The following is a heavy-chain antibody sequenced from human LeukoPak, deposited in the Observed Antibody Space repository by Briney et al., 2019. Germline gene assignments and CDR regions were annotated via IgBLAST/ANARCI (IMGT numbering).Heavy chain of an antibody. CDR3: ARYCSSTSCYTAAFDI. Sequence: SETLSPTCAVYGGSFSGYYWSWIRQPPGKGLEWIGEINHSGSTNYNPSLKSRVTISVDTSKNQFSLKLSSVTAADTAVYYCARYCSSTSCYTAAFDIWGQGTMVTISS. CDR1: GGSFSGYY. CDR2: INHSGST. V-gene: IGHV4-34*01. J-gene: IGHJ3*02. D-gene: IGHD2-2*02.